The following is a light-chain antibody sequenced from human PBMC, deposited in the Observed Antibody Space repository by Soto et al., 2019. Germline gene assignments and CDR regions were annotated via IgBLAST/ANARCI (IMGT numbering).Light chain of an antibody. Sequence: EIVLTQSPGTLSLSPGERATLFCRASQSVSNSDLAWYQQKPGQAPRLLIYGASSRATGIPDRFSGSGSGTDFTLIINRLEPDDFAVYYCQQYGSSPWTFGYGTKVEIK. CDR3: QQYGSSPWT. CDR2: GAS. J-gene: IGKJ1*01. CDR1: QSVSNSD. V-gene: IGKV3-20*01.